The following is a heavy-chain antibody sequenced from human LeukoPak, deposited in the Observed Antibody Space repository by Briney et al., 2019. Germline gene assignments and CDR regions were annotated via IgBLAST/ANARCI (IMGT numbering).Heavy chain of an antibody. J-gene: IGHJ4*02. D-gene: IGHD3-3*01. CDR1: GFTVSSNY. V-gene: IGHV3-53*01. CDR2: IYSGGST. CDR3: ARGETIFGVVPDY. Sequence: GGSLRLSCAASGFTVSSNYMSWVRQAPGKGLEWVSVIYSGGSTYYADSVKGRFTISRDNSKNTLYLQMNSLRAEDTAVYYCARGETIFGVVPDYWGQGTLVTVSS.